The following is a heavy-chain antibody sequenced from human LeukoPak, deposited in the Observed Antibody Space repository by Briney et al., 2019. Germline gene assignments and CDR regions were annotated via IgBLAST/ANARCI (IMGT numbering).Heavy chain of an antibody. V-gene: IGHV3-48*03. CDR3: EEPGITMGGGV. Sequence: GGSLRLSCAASGFTFSSYEMNWVRQAPGKGLERVSYISSSGSTIYYADSVKGRFTISRDNAKNSLYLQMNSLRAEDTAVYYCEEPGITMGGGVWGKGTTVTISS. CDR1: GFTFSSYE. CDR2: ISSSGSTI. D-gene: IGHD3-10*01. J-gene: IGHJ6*04.